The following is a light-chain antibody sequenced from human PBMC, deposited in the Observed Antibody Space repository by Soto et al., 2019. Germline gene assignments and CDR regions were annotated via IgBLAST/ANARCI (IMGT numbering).Light chain of an antibody. Sequence: EIVMTQSPATLSVSPGERATLSCRASQSVSSNLAWYQQKPGQAPRFLIYGASTRTTGIPARFSGSGPGTEFTLTISSLQSEDFAVYYCQQYNNWPPTFGQGNKVDIK. CDR1: QSVSSN. CDR2: GAS. J-gene: IGKJ2*01. V-gene: IGKV3-15*01. CDR3: QQYNNWPPT.